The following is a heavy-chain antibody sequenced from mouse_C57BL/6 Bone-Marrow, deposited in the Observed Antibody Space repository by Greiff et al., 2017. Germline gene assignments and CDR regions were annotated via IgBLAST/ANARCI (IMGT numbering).Heavy chain of an antibody. CDR3: ARYYGSSYWFAY. CDR2: IYPSDSET. J-gene: IGHJ3*01. CDR1: GYTFTSYW. V-gene: IGHV1-61*01. D-gene: IGHD1-1*01. Sequence: VQLQQPGAELVRPGSSVKLSCKASGYTFTSYWMDWVKQRPGQGLEWIGNIYPSDSETHYNQKFKDKATLTVDKSSSTAYMQLSSLTSEDSAVYYCARYYGSSYWFAYWGQGTLVTVSA.